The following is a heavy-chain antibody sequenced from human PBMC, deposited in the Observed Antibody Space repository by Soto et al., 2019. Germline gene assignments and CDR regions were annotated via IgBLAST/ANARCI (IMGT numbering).Heavy chain of an antibody. CDR2: ISYDGSNK. J-gene: IGHJ4*02. D-gene: IGHD6-19*01. V-gene: IGHV3-30-3*01. Sequence: QVQLVESGGGVVQPGRSLRLSCAASGFTFSSYAMHWVRQAPGKGLEWVAVISYDGSNKYYADSVKGRFTISRDNSKNTLYLQMNSLIAEDTAVYYCASTIPLAVAGTPPDYWGQGTLVTVSS. CDR1: GFTFSSYA. CDR3: ASTIPLAVAGTPPDY.